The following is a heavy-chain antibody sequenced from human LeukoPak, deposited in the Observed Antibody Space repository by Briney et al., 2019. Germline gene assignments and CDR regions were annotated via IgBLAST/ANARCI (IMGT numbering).Heavy chain of an antibody. D-gene: IGHD6-13*01. CDR3: ARAPIPGIAAAVDY. CDR1: GGTFSSYA. Sequence: ASVKISCKASGGTFSSYAISWVRQAPGQGLEWMGRIIPIFGTANYAQKFQGRVTITTDESTSTAYMELSSLRSEDTAVYYCARAPIPGIAAAVDYSRQGTLVTVSS. CDR2: IIPIFGTA. V-gene: IGHV1-69*05. J-gene: IGHJ4*02.